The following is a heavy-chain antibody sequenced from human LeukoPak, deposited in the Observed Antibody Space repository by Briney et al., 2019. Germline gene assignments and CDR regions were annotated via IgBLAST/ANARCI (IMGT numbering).Heavy chain of an antibody. J-gene: IGHJ4*02. CDR2: IYSGGST. D-gene: IGHD1-26*01. V-gene: IGHV3-53*01. Sequence: PGGSLRLSCAASGFTVSSNYMSWVRQAPGKGLEWVSVIYSGGSTYYADSVKGRFTISRDNSKNTLYLQMNSLRAEDTVVYYCARTRPEWGSSDYWGQGTLVTVSS. CDR1: GFTVSSNY. CDR3: ARTRPEWGSSDY.